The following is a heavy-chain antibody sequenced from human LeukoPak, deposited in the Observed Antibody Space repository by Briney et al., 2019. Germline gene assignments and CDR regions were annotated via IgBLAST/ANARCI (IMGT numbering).Heavy chain of an antibody. CDR2: ISSSSSTI. J-gene: IGHJ4*02. CDR1: AFTFSAHS. V-gene: IGHV3-48*04. Sequence: GGSLRLSCAASAFTFSAHSMHWVRQAPGKGLEWVSYISSSSSTIYYADSVKGRFTISRDNAKNSLYLQMNSLRAEDTAVYYCARDYGSGSLWGQGTLVTVSS. CDR3: ARDYGSGSL. D-gene: IGHD3-10*01.